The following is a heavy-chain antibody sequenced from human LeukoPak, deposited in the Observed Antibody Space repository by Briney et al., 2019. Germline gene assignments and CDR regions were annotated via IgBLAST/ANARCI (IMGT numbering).Heavy chain of an antibody. CDR3: ARKSYSSGWEFDY. CDR1: GLTFSSYA. D-gene: IGHD6-19*01. J-gene: IGHJ4*02. Sequence: PGGSRRVSCAASGLTFSSYAMPWVRQAPGKGLEYVSAISSNGGSTYYANSVKGRFTISRDNSKNTLYLQMGSLRAEDMAVYYCARKSYSSGWEFDYWGQGTLVTVSS. CDR2: ISSNGGST. V-gene: IGHV3-64*01.